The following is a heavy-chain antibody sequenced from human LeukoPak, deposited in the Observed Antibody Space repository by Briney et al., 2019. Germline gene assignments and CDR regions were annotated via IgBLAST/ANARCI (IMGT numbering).Heavy chain of an antibody. CDR3: ARDLPTAAFYFDY. V-gene: IGHV3-33*01. J-gene: IGHJ4*02. CDR1: GFTFSSYG. CDR2: IWYDGSNK. D-gene: IGHD4-11*01. Sequence: PGGSLRLSCAASGFTFSSYGMHWVRQAPGKGLEWVAVIWYDGSNKYYADSVKGRFTISRDNSKNTLYLQMNSLRAEDTAVYYCARDLPTAAFYFDYWGQGTLVTVSS.